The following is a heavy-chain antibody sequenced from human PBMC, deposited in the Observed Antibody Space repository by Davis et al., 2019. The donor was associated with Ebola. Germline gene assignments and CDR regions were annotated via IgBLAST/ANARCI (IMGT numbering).Heavy chain of an antibody. CDR1: GYTFTNYG. J-gene: IGHJ5*02. V-gene: IGHV1-18*01. Sequence: ASVKVSCKASGYTFTNYGISWVRQAPGQGLEWMGWISVYNGNTNYAQKLQDRVTMTTDTSTSTAYMELRSLRSDDTAVYYCARAITMIVAGWFDPWGQGTLVTVSS. CDR3: ARAITMIVAGWFDP. CDR2: ISVYNGNT. D-gene: IGHD3-22*01.